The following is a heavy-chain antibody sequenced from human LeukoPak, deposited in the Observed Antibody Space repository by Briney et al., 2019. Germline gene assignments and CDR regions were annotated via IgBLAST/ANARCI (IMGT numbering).Heavy chain of an antibody. CDR2: IKSKIDGGTT. V-gene: IGHV3-15*01. Sequence: GGSLRLSCAASGFTFTNAWMSWVRQGTGKGLEWVGRIKSKIDGGTTDYAAPVKGRFTISRDDSRNTLYLQMNSLKTEDTAVHYCTTDAGYTSRWYNYWGQGTLVTVSS. CDR1: GFTFTNAW. D-gene: IGHD6-13*01. J-gene: IGHJ4*02. CDR3: TTDAGYTSRWYNY.